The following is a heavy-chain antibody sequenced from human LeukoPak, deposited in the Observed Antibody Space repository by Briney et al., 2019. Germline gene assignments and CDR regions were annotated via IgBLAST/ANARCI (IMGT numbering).Heavy chain of an antibody. D-gene: IGHD6-19*01. J-gene: IGHJ6*03. CDR2: IYPGDSDT. CDR1: GYSFTSYW. V-gene: IGHV5-51*01. CDR3: ARHPGYSSGWSYYYYYYMDV. Sequence: GESLKISCKGSGYSFTSYWIGWVRQMPGKGPEWMGIIYPGDSDTRYSPSFQGQVTISADESISTAYLQWSSLKASDTAMYYCARHPGYSSGWSYYYYYYMDVWGKGTTVTVSS.